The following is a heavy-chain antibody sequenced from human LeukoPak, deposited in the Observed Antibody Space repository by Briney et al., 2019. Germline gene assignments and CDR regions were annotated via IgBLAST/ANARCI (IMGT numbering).Heavy chain of an antibody. J-gene: IGHJ2*01. CDR3: ARHNYDFLTGYQNFLRWYWYFDL. V-gene: IGHV4-59*08. Sequence: PSETLSLTCTVSGGSISSYYWSWIRQPPGKGLEWIGYIYYSGSTNYNPSLKSRVTISVDTSKNQFSLKLSSVTAADTAVYYCARHNYDFLTGYQNFLRWYWYFDLWGRGTLVTVSS. D-gene: IGHD3-9*01. CDR2: IYYSGST. CDR1: GGSISSYY.